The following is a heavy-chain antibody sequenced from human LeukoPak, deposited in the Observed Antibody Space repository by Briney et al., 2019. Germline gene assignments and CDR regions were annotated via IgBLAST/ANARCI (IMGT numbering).Heavy chain of an antibody. CDR1: GFTLTNYW. CDR3: ARHTLWRFDY. J-gene: IGHJ4*02. D-gene: IGHD1-1*01. V-gene: IGHV3-7*01. CDR2: INQDGGTE. Sequence: PGGSLRLSCAAYGFTLTNYWLTWVRQAPGKGLEWVANINQDGGTEYYVDSMKGRFTISRDNAKNLVYLQINSLRAEDTAVYFCARHTLWRFDYWGQGTLVTVSS.